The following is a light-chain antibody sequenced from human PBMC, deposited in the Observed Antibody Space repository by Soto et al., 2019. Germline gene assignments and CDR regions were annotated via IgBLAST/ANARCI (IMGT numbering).Light chain of an antibody. CDR3: QQTYSPPSIT. J-gene: IGKJ5*01. CDR1: QDVSSY. V-gene: IGKV1-39*01. CDR2: EAS. Sequence: DIQLTQSPSPLSASVGDRVYITCRTSQDVSSYLNWYQAKPGKAPKLLVYEASTLESGVPSRFSGSGSGSDFTLTITSLQPEDFAIYYCQQTYSPPSITFGQGTRLDIK.